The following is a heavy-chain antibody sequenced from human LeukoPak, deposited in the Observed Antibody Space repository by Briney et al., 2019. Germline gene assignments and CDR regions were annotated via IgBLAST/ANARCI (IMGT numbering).Heavy chain of an antibody. J-gene: IGHJ4*02. CDR3: ARDTSVGLRPPPGDY. Sequence: SVKVSCKASGGTFSSYAISWVRQAPGQGLEWMGGIIPIFGTANYAQKFQGRVTITADESTSTAYMELSSLRSEDTAVYYCARDTSVGLRPPPGDYWGQGTLVTVSS. CDR1: GGTFSSYA. D-gene: IGHD1-26*01. V-gene: IGHV1-69*01. CDR2: IIPIFGTA.